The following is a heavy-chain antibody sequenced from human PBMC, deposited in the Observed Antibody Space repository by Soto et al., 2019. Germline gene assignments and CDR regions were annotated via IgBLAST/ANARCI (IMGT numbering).Heavy chain of an antibody. CDR3: ARDPPVAV. CDR1: GIMFSTYE. J-gene: IGHJ4*02. CDR2: IKQDGTEK. V-gene: IGHV3-7*01. Sequence: GGSLRLSCAASGIMFSTYEMNWVRQAPGKGLEWVANIKQDGTEKNYVDSVKGRFTISRDNTKNSLYLQMNSLRAEDTAVYYCARDPPVAVRAQGTLVTVSS. D-gene: IGHD6-19*01.